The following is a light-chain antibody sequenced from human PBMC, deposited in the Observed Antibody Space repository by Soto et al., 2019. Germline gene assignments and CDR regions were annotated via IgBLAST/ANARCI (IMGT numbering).Light chain of an antibody. CDR3: SSYTTTNTLWV. CDR1: SSDVGAYDY. V-gene: IGLV2-14*01. Sequence: QSALTQPASVSGSPGQSITISCTGTSSDVGAYDYVSWYQQNPGKAPKLIISEVSDRPSGVSNRFSGSKSGNTASLTISGLQAEDEADHFCSSYTTTNTLWVFGGGTKVTVL. J-gene: IGLJ3*02. CDR2: EVS.